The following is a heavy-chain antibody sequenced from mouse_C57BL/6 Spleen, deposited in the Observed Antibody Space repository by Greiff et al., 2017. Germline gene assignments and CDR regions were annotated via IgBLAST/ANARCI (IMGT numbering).Heavy chain of an antibody. CDR2: IDPSDSYT. D-gene: IGHD2-5*01. CDR3: ARYYSNYWYFDV. V-gene: IGHV1-69*01. J-gene: IGHJ1*03. Sequence: QVQLQQPGAELVMPGASVKLSCKASGYTFTSYWMHWVKQRPGQGLEWIGEIDPSDSYTIYNQKFKGKSTLTVDKSSSTAYRQLSSLTSEDSAVYYCARYYSNYWYFDVWGTGTTVTVSS. CDR1: GYTFTSYW.